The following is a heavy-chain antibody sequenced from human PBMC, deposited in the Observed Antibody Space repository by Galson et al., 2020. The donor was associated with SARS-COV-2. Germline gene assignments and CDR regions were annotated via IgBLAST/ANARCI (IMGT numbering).Heavy chain of an antibody. D-gene: IGHD6-13*01. V-gene: IGHV5-51*01. Sequence: GGSLRLSCKGSGYSFTKYWIGWVRQMPGKGLEWVGMIYPGDSDTRYSLSFQGQVTISADNSISTAYLQWSSLKASDTAMYYCARRSGSNWSYGVDVWGQGTTVTVSS. CDR2: IYPGDSDT. CDR1: GYSFTKYW. CDR3: ARRSGSNWSYGVDV. J-gene: IGHJ6*02.